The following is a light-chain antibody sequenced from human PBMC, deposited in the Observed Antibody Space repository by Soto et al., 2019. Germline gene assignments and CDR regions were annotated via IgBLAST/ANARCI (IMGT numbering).Light chain of an antibody. CDR2: GTS. Sequence: VMTKSPATLSVSPGERATLFCRASQSGDISLAWYQQKPGQTPRLLIYGTSTTATGIPARFSGSGSGTAFTLTISSLQSEDFAVYYCQQYHKWPPYTFGQGTKVDI. J-gene: IGKJ2*01. CDR3: QQYHKWPPYT. V-gene: IGKV3-15*01. CDR1: QSGDIS.